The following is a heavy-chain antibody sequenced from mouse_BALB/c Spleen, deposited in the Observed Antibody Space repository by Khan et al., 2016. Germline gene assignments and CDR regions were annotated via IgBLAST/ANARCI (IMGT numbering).Heavy chain of an antibody. Sequence: EVKLEVAGGGLVQPGRSMKLSCAASGFTFSDAWMDWVRQSPEKGLEWVADTRSKANHHATYYAESVKGRFTISRDDSKSSVYLQMNSLRAEDTGIYYCTRGYYGYGVWFTYWGQGTLVTVSA. D-gene: IGHD2-2*01. CDR1: GFTFSDAW. CDR2: TRSKANHHAT. CDR3: TRGYYGYGVWFTY. V-gene: IGHV6-6*01. J-gene: IGHJ3*01.